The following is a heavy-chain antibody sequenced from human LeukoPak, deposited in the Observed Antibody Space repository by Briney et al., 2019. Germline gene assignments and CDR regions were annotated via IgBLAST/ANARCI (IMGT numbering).Heavy chain of an antibody. V-gene: IGHV4-34*01. J-gene: IGHJ4*02. CDR1: GGSFSGYY. CDR3: ARGLRGSSRTEYYSDY. Sequence: SETLSLTCAVYGGSFSGYYWSWIRQPPGKGLEWIGEINHSGSTNYNPSLKSRVTISVDTSKNQFSLKLSSVTAADTAVYYCARGLRGSSRTEYYSDYWGQGTLVTVSS. CDR2: INHSGST. D-gene: IGHD6-13*01.